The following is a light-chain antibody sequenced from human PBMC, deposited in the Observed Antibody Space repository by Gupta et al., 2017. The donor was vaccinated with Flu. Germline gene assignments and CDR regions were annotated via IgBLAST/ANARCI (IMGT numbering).Light chain of an antibody. V-gene: IGLV3-21*02. J-gene: IGLJ1*01. Sequence: NCVGSQMGHWYQRRSGQDPGVVVYDDSDRDSGSPERFSGSKSGTTATLTISLIEAGNEADYYAHVCNSTSDHSLAVFGTGTKVTVL. CDR1: CVGSQM. CDR3: HVCNSTSDHSLAV. CDR2: DDS.